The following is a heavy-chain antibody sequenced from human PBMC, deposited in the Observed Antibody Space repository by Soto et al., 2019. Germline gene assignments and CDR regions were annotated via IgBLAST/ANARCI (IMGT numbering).Heavy chain of an antibody. Sequence: GGSLRLSCAASGFTFSSYWMSWVRQAPGKGLEWVANIKQDGSEKYYVDSVKGRFTISRDNAKNSLYLQMNSLRAEDTAVYYCARDGARRDIVATTVDYWGQGTLVTVSS. J-gene: IGHJ4*02. CDR3: ARDGARRDIVATTVDY. CDR2: IKQDGSEK. V-gene: IGHV3-7*05. D-gene: IGHD5-12*01. CDR1: GFTFSSYW.